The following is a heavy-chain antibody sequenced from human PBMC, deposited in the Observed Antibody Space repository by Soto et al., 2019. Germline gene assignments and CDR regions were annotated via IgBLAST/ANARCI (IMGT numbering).Heavy chain of an antibody. Sequence: QVQLVQSGAEVKKPGASVKVSCRASGYTFTTYAMHWVRQAPGQRLEWMGWINAGNGNTKYSQKFQGRVTITRDTSARTAYMELSSLRSEDTAVYYWAGGDSGSYYIFDYWGQGTLVTVSS. J-gene: IGHJ4*02. CDR1: GYTFTTYA. D-gene: IGHD1-26*01. CDR2: INAGNGNT. V-gene: IGHV1-3*01. CDR3: AGGDSGSYYIFDY.